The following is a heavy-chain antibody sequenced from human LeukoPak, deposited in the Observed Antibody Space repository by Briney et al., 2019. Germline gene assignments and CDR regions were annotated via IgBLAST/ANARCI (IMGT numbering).Heavy chain of an antibody. Sequence: SSVKVSCKASGGTFSSYAISWVRQAPGQGLEWMGRIIPILGIANYAQKFQGRVTITADKSTSTAYMELSSLRSEDTAVYYCARVETYYYDSSGYSLWGQGTLVTVSS. CDR2: IIPILGIA. D-gene: IGHD3-22*01. CDR3: ARVETYYYDSSGYSL. CDR1: GGTFSSYA. V-gene: IGHV1-69*04. J-gene: IGHJ4*02.